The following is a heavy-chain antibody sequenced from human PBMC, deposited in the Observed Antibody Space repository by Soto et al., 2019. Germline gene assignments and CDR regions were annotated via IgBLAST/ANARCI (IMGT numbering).Heavy chain of an antibody. CDR3: AKARGISSARLITWFDP. Sequence: QVHLVQSGPETRTPGASVKVSCKASGYTFIGYYIHWIRQAPGQGLEWMGYINPQTGAPTYAQKFKGSVTMTRDMTLRTAYMELKTLTANDTAVYYCAKARGISSARLITWFDPWGQGTLVSVSS. V-gene: IGHV1-2*04. CDR2: INPQTGAP. J-gene: IGHJ5*02. CDR1: GYTFIGYY. D-gene: IGHD2-2*01.